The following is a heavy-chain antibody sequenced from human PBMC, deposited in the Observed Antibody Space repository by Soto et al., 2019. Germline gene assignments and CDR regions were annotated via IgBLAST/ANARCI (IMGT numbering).Heavy chain of an antibody. V-gene: IGHV3-74*01. CDR2: INSDGSDT. J-gene: IGHJ4*02. D-gene: IGHD6-19*01. CDR3: ARVPVGWYAFDY. CDR1: GFTFSTYW. Sequence: EVQLVESGGGLVQPGGSLRLSCAASGFTFSTYWMHWVRQAPGKGLVWVSRINSDGSDTTYAASVKGRFTISRDNAKNTLYLQVNSLRAEDTAVYYCARVPVGWYAFDYWGQGTLVTVSS.